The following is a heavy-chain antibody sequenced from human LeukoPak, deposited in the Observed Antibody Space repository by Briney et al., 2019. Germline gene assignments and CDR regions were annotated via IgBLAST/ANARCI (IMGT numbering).Heavy chain of an antibody. D-gene: IGHD2-2*02. V-gene: IGHV3-21*04. CDR1: GFTFSSYS. CDR2: ISSSSSYI. CDR3: AKGAGCSSTSCYSSPGAFDI. J-gene: IGHJ3*02. Sequence: GGSLRLSCAASGFTFSSYSMNWVRQAPGKGLEWVSSISSSSSYIYYADSVKGRFTISRDNAKNSLYLQMNSLRAEDTAVYYCAKGAGCSSTSCYSSPGAFDIWGQGTMVTVSS.